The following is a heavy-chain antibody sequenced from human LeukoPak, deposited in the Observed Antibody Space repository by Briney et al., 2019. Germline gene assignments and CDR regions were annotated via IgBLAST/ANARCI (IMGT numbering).Heavy chain of an antibody. D-gene: IGHD3-3*01. V-gene: IGHV5-51*01. CDR3: ARLDRGITIFVVVNRRMGWFDP. J-gene: IGHJ5*02. Sequence: GESLKISCKGSGYSFTSYWIGWVRQMPGKGLEWMGIIYPGDSDTRYSPSFQGQVTISADKSISTAYLQWSSLKASDTAMYYCARLDRGITIFVVVNRRMGWFDPWGQGTLVTVSS. CDR2: IYPGDSDT. CDR1: GYSFTSYW.